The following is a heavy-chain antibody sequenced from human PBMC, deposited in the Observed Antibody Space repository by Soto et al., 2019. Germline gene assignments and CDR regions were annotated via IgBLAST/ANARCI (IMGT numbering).Heavy chain of an antibody. CDR1: GFSLTTSGVG. D-gene: IGHD3-3*01. J-gene: IGHJ4*02. CDR3: AHRVLRTVFGLVTTTAIYFDI. Sequence: QITLNEHGPTPVKPRQTLTLTCTFSGFSLTTSGVGVGWIRQSPGKAPEWLALIYWVNDKRYRPSLKSRLTNTKDTSKNQVGLTMAALDPAATATYSCAHRVLRTVFGLVTTTAIYFDIWGQGTPVAVSS. CDR2: IYWVNDK. V-gene: IGHV2-5*02.